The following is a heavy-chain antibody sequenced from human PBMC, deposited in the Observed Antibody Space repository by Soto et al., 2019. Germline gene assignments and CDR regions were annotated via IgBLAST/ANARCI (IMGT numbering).Heavy chain of an antibody. D-gene: IGHD6-6*01. J-gene: IGHJ4*02. CDR1: GGSISSGGYY. CDR2: IYYSGST. CDR3: ARGPYSSSKPGLDY. Sequence: SETLSLTCTVSGGSISSGGYYWSWIRQHPGKGLEWIGYIYYSGSTYYNPSLKSRVTISVDTSKNQFSLKLSSVTAADTAVYYCARGPYSSSKPGLDYWGQGTLVTAPQ. V-gene: IGHV4-31*03.